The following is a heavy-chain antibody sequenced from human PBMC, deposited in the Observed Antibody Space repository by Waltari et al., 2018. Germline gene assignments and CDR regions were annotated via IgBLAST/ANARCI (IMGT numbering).Heavy chain of an antibody. D-gene: IGHD1-26*01. J-gene: IGHJ4*02. CDR3: ASARYSGTYYNDY. Sequence: VQLVESGGGLVQPGGSLRLSCAASGFTFSSFWMHWVRQAQGRGLVVGKAPGKVRVWVSLINSDGSCTGYANSVKGRFTISRDNAKNTLYLQMNSLRAEDTAVYYCASARYSGTYYNDYWGQGMLVTVSP. CDR1: GFTFSSFW. V-gene: IGHV3-74*01. CDR2: INSDGSCT.